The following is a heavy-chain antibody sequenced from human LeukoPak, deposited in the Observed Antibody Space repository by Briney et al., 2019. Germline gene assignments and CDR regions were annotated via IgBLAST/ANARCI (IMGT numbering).Heavy chain of an antibody. CDR1: GGSFSGYY. CDR2: INHSGST. Sequence: SETLSLTCAVYGGSFSGYYWSWIRQLPGKGLEWIGEINHSGSTYYNPSLKSRVTISVDTSKNQFSLKLISVSAADTAVYFCARDHNSRYYIAAAVTDYYYGLDVWGQGTTVTVSS. CDR3: ARDHNSRYYIAAAVTDYYYGLDV. V-gene: IGHV4-34*01. J-gene: IGHJ6*02. D-gene: IGHD6-13*01.